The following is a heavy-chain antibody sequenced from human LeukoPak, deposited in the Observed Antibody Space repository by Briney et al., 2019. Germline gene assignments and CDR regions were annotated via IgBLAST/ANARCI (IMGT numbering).Heavy chain of an antibody. CDR3: ATGGLVGATRSP. CDR2: FDPEDGET. Sequence: ASVRVSCKVSGYTLTELSMHWVRQAPGKGLEWMGVFDPEDGETIYAQKFQGRVTMTEDTSTDTAYMELSSLRSEDTAVYYCATGGLVGATRSPWGQGTLVTVSS. D-gene: IGHD1-26*01. V-gene: IGHV1-24*01. CDR1: GYTLTELS. J-gene: IGHJ5*02.